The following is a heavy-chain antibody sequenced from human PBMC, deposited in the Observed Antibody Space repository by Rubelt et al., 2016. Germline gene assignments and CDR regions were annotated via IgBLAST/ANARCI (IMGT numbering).Heavy chain of an antibody. Sequence: QVQLVQSGAEVKKPGASVKVSCKASGYTFTDYFIHWVRQAPGQGLEWMGWINPNSGGTNSAQKFQGRGPMTRDTSISTAYMELSRLRSDDTAVYYCARDRVVVPSVPGNYWGQGTLVTVSS. CDR1: GYTFTDYF. CDR2: INPNSGGT. V-gene: IGHV1-2*02. J-gene: IGHJ4*02. D-gene: IGHD2-2*01. CDR3: ARDRVVVPSVPGNY.